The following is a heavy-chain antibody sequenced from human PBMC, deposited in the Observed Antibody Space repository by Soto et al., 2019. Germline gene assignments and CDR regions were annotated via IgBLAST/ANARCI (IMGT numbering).Heavy chain of an antibody. CDR1: GFTFSDYY. D-gene: IGHD3-22*01. J-gene: IGHJ6*01. CDR2: ISSSGNSI. CDR3: ARDYSDSSGFFGDYYGMDV. V-gene: IGHV3-11*01. Sequence: LRLSCAASGFTFSDYYMIWIRQAPGKGLEWVPYISSSGNSIYYADSVKGRFTISRDSAKNSLYLQMNSLRAEDTAVYYCARDYSDSSGFFGDYYGMDVWGQGTTVTVSS.